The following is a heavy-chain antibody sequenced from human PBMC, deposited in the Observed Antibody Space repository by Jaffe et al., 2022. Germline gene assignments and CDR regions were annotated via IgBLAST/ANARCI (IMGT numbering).Heavy chain of an antibody. J-gene: IGHJ6*03. D-gene: IGHD1-1*01. Sequence: EVQLLESGGGLVQPGGSLRLSCAASGFTFSSYAMSWVRQAPGKGLEWVSAISGSGGSTYYADSVKGRFTISRDNSKNTLYLQMNSLRAEDTAVYYCAKGLRGRRGLIYYYYMDVWGKGTTVTVSS. CDR2: ISGSGGST. V-gene: IGHV3-23*01. CDR3: AKGLRGRRGLIYYYYMDV. CDR1: GFTFSSYA.